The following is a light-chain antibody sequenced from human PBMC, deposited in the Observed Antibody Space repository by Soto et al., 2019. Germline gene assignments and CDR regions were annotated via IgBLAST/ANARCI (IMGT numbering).Light chain of an antibody. CDR1: QTISSW. CDR2: DGS. CDR3: QHYVGMWT. V-gene: IGKV1-5*01. J-gene: IGKJ1*01. Sequence: DIQMTQSPSTLSGSVGDRVTITCRASQTISSWLAWYQQKPGKAPRLLIYDGSTLQSGVPSRFSGRGSGKEFTLTISRMQPDDFAACWLQHYVGMWTVGQGPKV.